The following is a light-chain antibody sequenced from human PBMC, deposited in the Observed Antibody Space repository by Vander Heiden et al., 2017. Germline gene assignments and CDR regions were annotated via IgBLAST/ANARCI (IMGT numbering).Light chain of an antibody. CDR2: NTN. V-gene: IGLV8-61*01. CDR1: SGLVSTSFH. J-gene: IGLJ3*02. Sequence: QTVVTQEPSFSVSPGGTVTLTCGLTSGLVSTSFHPSWYQQTPGQAPRTLIYNTNTRSSGVPDRFSGSNLGNKAALTITGAQPDDECDYYCVLYMGNGIWVFGGGTKLTVL. CDR3: VLYMGNGIWV.